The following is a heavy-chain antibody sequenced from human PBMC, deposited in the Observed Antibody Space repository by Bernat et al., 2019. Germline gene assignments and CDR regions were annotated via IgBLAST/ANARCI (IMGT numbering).Heavy chain of an antibody. J-gene: IGHJ6*02. CDR2: ITYNYAT. V-gene: IGHV3-73*01. Sequence: EVQLVESGGGLVQPGGSLKLSCAASGFTFSGSDVHWVRQASGKGLEWVGRITYNYATASTASVRGRFTISRGDSTHTAYLQMISLKTEDTAVYYCSPYGSYGMDVWGQGTTVTVSS. CDR1: GFTFSGSD. D-gene: IGHD3-10*01. CDR3: SPYGSYGMDV.